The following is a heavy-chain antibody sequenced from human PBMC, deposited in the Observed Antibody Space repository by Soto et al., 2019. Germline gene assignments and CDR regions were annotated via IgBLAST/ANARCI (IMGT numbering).Heavy chain of an antibody. CDR2: ITSSVGGT. V-gene: IGHV3-23*01. CDR3: AKPTEA. CDR1: GFTFSAYV. D-gene: IGHD4-4*01. J-gene: IGHJ4*02. Sequence: HPGGSLRLSCAASGFTFSAYVMSWVRQAPGKGLEWVSSITSSVGGTYYADSVKGRFTVSRDNSKNTVYLQMNSLRDEDTAVYYCAKPTEAWGPGTLVTVSS.